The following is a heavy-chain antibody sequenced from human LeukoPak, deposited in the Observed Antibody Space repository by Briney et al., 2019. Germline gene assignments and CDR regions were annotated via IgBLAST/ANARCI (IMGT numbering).Heavy chain of an antibody. CDR2: IYPGDSDT. CDR3: ATSWIQLWLPFDY. D-gene: IGHD5-18*01. V-gene: IGHV5-51*01. J-gene: IGHJ4*02. Sequence: GESLKISCKASGYNFTKYWIGWVRQMPGKGLEWMGIIYPGDSDTRYSPSFQGQVTISADKSITTAYLQWSSLKASDTAMYYCATSWIQLWLPFDYWGQGTLVTVSS. CDR1: GYNFTKYW.